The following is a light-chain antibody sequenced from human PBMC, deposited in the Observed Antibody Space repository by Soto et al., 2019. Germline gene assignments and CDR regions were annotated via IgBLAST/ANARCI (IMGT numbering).Light chain of an antibody. CDR3: QQRADWRFT. CDR2: DAS. V-gene: IGKV3-11*01. CDR1: QRVSSS. Sequence: EIVLTQSPATLSLSPGERATLSCRASQRVSSSLAWYQQKPGQAPRLLIYDASNRATGIPARFSGSGSGTAFTLTISSLEPEEFAVYYCQQRADWRFTFGQGTKLEIK. J-gene: IGKJ2*01.